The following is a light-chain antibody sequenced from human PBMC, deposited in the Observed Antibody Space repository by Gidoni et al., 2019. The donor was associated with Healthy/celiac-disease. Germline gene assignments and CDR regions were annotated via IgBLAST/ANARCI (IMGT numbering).Light chain of an antibody. V-gene: IGLV2-14*01. J-gene: IGLJ1*01. CDR3: SSYTSSSIPYV. Sequence: QSALTQPVSVSGSPGQSITIPCTGTSSDVGGYNYVSWYQQHPGKAPRLMIYEVSNRPSGVSNRFSGSKSGNTASLTISGLQAEDEADYYCSSYTSSSIPYVFGTGTKVTVL. CDR2: EVS. CDR1: SSDVGGYNY.